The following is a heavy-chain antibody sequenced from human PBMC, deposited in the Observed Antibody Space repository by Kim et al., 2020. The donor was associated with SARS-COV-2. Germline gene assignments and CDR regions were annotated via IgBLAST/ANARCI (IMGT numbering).Heavy chain of an antibody. V-gene: IGHV4-34*01. J-gene: IGHJ4*02. CDR1: RGSFSGYS. Sequence: SETLSLTCAVYRGSFSGYSWSWIRQPPGKGLEWIGEISHSGSTNYNPSLKSRVTMSVDTSKNQFSLKLTSVTAADTAVYYCARVPYDYWGQGTPVTVSS. CDR3: ARVPYDY. CDR2: ISHSGST.